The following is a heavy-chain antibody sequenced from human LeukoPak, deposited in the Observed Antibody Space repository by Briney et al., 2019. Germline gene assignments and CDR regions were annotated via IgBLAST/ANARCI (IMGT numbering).Heavy chain of an antibody. Sequence: PGGSLRLSCAASGFTFSSYWMNWVRQAPGKGLEWVANIKKDGSDKNYLGSVKGRFTISRDNSKNTLYLQMNSLRAEDTAVYYCARVPTVSSWYRGEPYDYWGQGTLVTVSS. V-gene: IGHV3-7*01. D-gene: IGHD6-13*01. CDR3: ARVPTVSSWYRGEPYDY. CDR1: GFTFSSYW. J-gene: IGHJ4*02. CDR2: IKKDGSDK.